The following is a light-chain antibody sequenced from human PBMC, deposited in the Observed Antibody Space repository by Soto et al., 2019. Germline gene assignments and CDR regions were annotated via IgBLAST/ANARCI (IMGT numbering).Light chain of an antibody. V-gene: IGKV3-20*01. CDR2: GAS. CDR1: QSVSSY. Sequence: DIVMTQSPCTLSLSSGYRATLCCMASQSVSSYLAWYQQKPGQAPRLLIYGASSRATGIPDRFSGSGSGTDFTLTISRLETEDFAVYYCQQYGSSPTWTFGQGTKVDIK. J-gene: IGKJ1*01. CDR3: QQYGSSPTWT.